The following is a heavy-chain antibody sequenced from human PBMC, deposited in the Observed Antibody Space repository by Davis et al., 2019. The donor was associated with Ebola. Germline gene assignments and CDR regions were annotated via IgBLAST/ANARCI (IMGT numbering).Heavy chain of an antibody. J-gene: IGHJ4*02. CDR2: ISWNSGYI. CDR1: GFTFDDYA. CDR3: AKNPWIQPSYYFDR. D-gene: IGHD5-18*01. Sequence: SLKISCAASGFTFDDYAMHWVRQAPGKGLEWVSGISWNSGYIAYADSVKDRFIISRDNAKKSLYLQMNSLRDEDTALYYCAKNPWIQPSYYFDRWGQGILVTVSS. V-gene: IGHV3-9*01.